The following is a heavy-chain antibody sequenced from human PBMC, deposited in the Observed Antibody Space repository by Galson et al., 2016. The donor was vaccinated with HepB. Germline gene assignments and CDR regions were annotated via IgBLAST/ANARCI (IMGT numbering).Heavy chain of an antibody. CDR2: MHATGST. V-gene: IGHV4-61*02. CDR3: ARVLRSQKNTWYLGYYMDV. D-gene: IGHD4-23*01. CDR1: GDFITCDNCF. Sequence: TLSLTCTVSGDFITCDNCFWTWTRQPAGKGLEWIGRMHATGSTNYNPPLRSRVTISLDTSKNQFPLRLRSVTAADTAVYYCARVLRSQKNTWYLGYYMDVWGKGTTVTVSS. J-gene: IGHJ6*03.